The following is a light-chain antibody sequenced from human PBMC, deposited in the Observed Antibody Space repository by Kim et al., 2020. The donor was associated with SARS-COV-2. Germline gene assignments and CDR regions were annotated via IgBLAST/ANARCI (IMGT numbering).Light chain of an antibody. CDR1: QSVSSS. CDR3: QQSKDWYT. Sequence: LSVSPGERVTLSCRASQSVSSSLAWYQQKPGQGPRVLIYAASTRVTGIPARFSGSGSGTEFTLTISSLQSEDFAIYYCQQSKDWYTFGQGTKLEI. CDR2: AAS. J-gene: IGKJ2*01. V-gene: IGKV3-15*01.